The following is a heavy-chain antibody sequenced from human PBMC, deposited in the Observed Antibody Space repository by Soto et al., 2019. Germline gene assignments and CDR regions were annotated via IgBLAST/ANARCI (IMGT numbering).Heavy chain of an antibody. CDR1: GGTFSSYT. J-gene: IGHJ6*03. V-gene: IGHV1-69*08. Sequence: QVPLVQSGAEVKKPGSSVKVSCKASGGTFSSYTISWVRQAPGQGLEWMGRIIPILGIANYAQKFQGRVTITADKSTSTAYMELSSLRSEDTAVYYCARESGYCGGDCYSNYYYYYMDVWGKGTTVTVSS. CDR2: IIPILGIA. CDR3: ARESGYCGGDCYSNYYYYYMDV. D-gene: IGHD2-21*01.